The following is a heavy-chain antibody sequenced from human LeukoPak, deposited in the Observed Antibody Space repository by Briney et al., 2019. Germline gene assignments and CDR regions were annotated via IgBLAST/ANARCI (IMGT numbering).Heavy chain of an antibody. CDR1: GFNFRNYA. CDR2: INSDGTST. D-gene: IGHD6-19*01. Sequence: PGGSLRLSCVASGFNFRNYAMSWVRQAPGKGLVWVSRINSDGTSTRYADSVKGRFTISRDNAKNTLYLQMNSLRAEDTAVYYCARDSSGWYAGYWGQGTPVTVSS. CDR3: ARDSSGWYAGY. V-gene: IGHV3-74*01. J-gene: IGHJ4*02.